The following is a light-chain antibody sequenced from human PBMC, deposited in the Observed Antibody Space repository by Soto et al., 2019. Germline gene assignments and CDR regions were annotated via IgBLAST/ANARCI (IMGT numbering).Light chain of an antibody. CDR3: QSYDISLSGYF. V-gene: IGLV1-40*01. CDR1: SSNIGAGYD. J-gene: IGLJ1*01. CDR2: DDS. Sequence: QSVLTQPPSVSGAPGQRVTISCTGSSSNIGAGYDVHWYQQFPGTAPNLLIYDDSNRPSGVPDRFSGSKYGTSASLAITGLQAEDGADYYCQSYDISLSGYFFGTGTKVTVL.